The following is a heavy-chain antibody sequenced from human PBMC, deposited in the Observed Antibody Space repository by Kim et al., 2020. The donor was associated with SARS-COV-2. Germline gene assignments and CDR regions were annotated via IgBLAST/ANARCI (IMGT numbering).Heavy chain of an antibody. J-gene: IGHJ5*02. D-gene: IGHD3-10*01. CDR3: ARGTWGGGGWGYGSGQYNRFDP. Sequence: ASVKVSCKASGYTFTSSHIQWVRQAPGQGLEWMGIINPGGGSTIYAEKLQGRVTMTRDTSTGTVYMQLRSLRSEDTALYYCARGTWGGGGWGYGSGQYNRFDPWGQGTLVTVSS. V-gene: IGHV1-46*03. CDR1: GYTFTSSH. CDR2: INPGGGST.